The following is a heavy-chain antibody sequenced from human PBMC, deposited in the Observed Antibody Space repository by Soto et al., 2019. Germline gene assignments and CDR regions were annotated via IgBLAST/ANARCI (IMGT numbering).Heavy chain of an antibody. J-gene: IGHJ6*02. V-gene: IGHV4-61*01. CDR1: GGSVSSSSYY. Sequence: TLSLTCTVSGGSVSSSSYYWGWIRQPPGKGLEWIGYIYYSGSTNYNPSLKSRVTISVDTSKNQFSLKLSSVTAADTAVYYCARDNYGDYSFHYYYGMDVWGQGTTVTVSS. CDR3: ARDNYGDYSFHYYYGMDV. D-gene: IGHD4-17*01. CDR2: IYYSGST.